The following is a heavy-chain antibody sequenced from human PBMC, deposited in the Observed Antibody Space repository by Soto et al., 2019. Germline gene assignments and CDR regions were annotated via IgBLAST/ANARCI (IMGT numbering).Heavy chain of an antibody. CDR1: GFTFGSYA. Sequence: GGSLRLSCAASGFTFGSYAMTWVRQAPGKGLEWVSVISGSGSTTYYADSVKGRFTISRDNTKKTLYQQMNSLGVGDTALYYCVKDFRSPWGQGTQVTVSS. CDR2: ISGSGSTT. J-gene: IGHJ5*02. CDR3: VKDFRSP. V-gene: IGHV3-23*01.